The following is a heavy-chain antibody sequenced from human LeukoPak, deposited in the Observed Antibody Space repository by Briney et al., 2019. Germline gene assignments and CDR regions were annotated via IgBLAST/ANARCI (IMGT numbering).Heavy chain of an antibody. CDR1: GFTFSKYW. V-gene: IGHV3-7*03. CDR2: IKYDEIEK. D-gene: IGHD5-18*01. CDR3: ARDTGALVTHFDY. Sequence: PGGSLRLSCAASGFTFSKYWMSWVRQAPGKGLEWVANIKYDEIEKYHEDSVKGRFTISRDDAKNSIYLQMNSLRAEDTAVYYCARDTGALVTHFDYWGQGTLVTVSS. J-gene: IGHJ4*02.